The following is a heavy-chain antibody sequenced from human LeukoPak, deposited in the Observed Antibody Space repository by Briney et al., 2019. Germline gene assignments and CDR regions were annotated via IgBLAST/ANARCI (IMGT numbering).Heavy chain of an antibody. CDR2: ISSSGSTI. CDR1: GFTFSSYE. Sequence: GGSLRLSCAASGFTFSSYEMNWVRQAPGKGLEWVSYISSSGSTIYYADSVKGRFTISRDNAKNSLYMQMNSLRAEDTAVYYCARQTLEGMDVWGQGTTVIASS. D-gene: IGHD1-1*01. V-gene: IGHV3-48*03. J-gene: IGHJ6*02. CDR3: ARQTLEGMDV.